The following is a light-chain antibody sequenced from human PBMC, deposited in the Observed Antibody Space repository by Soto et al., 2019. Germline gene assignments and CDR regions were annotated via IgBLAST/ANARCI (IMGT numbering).Light chain of an antibody. CDR1: QSMSRY. J-gene: IGKJ1*01. Sequence: IQMTQSPPSLSASVGDRVTITCRASQSMSRYLNWYQQKPGKAPKLLIYGASTLQSGIPSRFSGSGSGTDFTLTIGSLQPEDFATYYCQQSYNTPGTFGQGTKVEIK. CDR2: GAS. CDR3: QQSYNTPGT. V-gene: IGKV1-39*01.